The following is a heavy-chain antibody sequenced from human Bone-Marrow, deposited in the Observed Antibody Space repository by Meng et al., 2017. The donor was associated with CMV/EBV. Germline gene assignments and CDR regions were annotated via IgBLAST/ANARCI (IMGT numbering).Heavy chain of an antibody. V-gene: IGHV3-21*01. D-gene: IGHD2-2*01. J-gene: IGHJ5*02. CDR3: ARTGYCSSTSCRRRWFDP. Sequence: GGSLRLSCAASGFTFSSYSMNWVRQAPGKGLEWVSSISSSSSYIYYADSVKGRFTISRDNAKNSLYLQMNSLRAEDTAVYYCARTGYCSSTSCRRRWFDPWGQGTLVTVSS. CDR2: ISSSSSYI. CDR1: GFTFSSYS.